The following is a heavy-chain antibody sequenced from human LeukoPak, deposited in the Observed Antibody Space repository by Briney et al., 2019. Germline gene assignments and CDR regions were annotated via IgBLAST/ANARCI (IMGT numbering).Heavy chain of an antibody. CDR2: INPNSGGT. D-gene: IGHD3-3*01. Sequence: ASVKVSCKASNYTFSSLGSGNSFISFAISWVRQAPGQGLEWMGWINPNSGGTNYAQKFQGRVTMTRDTSISTAYMELSRLRSDDTAVYYCARELPIFGVVIHSADAFDIWGQGTMVTVSS. CDR3: ARELPIFGVVIHSADAFDI. CDR1: NYTFSSLGSGNSFISFA. V-gene: IGHV1-2*02. J-gene: IGHJ3*02.